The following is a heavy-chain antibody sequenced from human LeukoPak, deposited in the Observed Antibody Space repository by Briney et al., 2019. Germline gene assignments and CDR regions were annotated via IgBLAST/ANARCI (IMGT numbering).Heavy chain of an antibody. CDR3: ARDIGGIFDS. CDR2: IYSGGDT. J-gene: IGHJ4*02. CDR1: GFSFSTYD. V-gene: IGHV3-53*01. D-gene: IGHD1-26*01. Sequence: GGSLRLSCAASGFSFSTYDMHWVRQAPGKGLEWVSVIYSGGDTYYADSVKGRFTISRDNSKNTLYLQMNSLRAEDTAVYYCARDIGGIFDSWGQGTLVTVSS.